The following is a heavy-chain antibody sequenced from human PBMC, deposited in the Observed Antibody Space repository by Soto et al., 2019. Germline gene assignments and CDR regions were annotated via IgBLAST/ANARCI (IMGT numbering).Heavy chain of an antibody. Sequence: NPSETLSLTCAVYGGSFSGYYWSWIRQPPGKGLEWIGEINHSGSTNYNPSLKSRVTISVDTSKNQFSLKLSSVTAADTAVYYCARVGDCSSTSCFRYLDYWGQGTLVTVSS. CDR1: GGSFSGYY. J-gene: IGHJ4*02. D-gene: IGHD2-2*01. CDR3: ARVGDCSSTSCFRYLDY. V-gene: IGHV4-34*01. CDR2: INHSGST.